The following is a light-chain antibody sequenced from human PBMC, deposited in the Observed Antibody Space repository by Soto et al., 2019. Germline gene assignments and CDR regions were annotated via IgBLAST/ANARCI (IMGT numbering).Light chain of an antibody. Sequence: QSVLTQPPSESGSPGQSVTISCTGTSSDVGGYNYVSWYQQHPGKAPKLMIYEVSKRPSGVPDRFSGSKSGNTASLNVSGLQAEDEADYYCSSYAGSNNSPCVFGTGTKVTVL. J-gene: IGLJ1*01. V-gene: IGLV2-8*01. CDR2: EVS. CDR3: SSYAGSNNSPCV. CDR1: SSDVGGYNY.